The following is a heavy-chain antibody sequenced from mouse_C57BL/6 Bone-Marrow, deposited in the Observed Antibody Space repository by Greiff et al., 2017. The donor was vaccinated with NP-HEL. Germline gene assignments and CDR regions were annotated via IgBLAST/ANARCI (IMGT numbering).Heavy chain of an antibody. Sequence: EVQLQQSGPELVKPGASVKISCKASGYSFTGYYMNWVKQSPEKSLEWIGEINPSTGGTTYNQKFKAKATLTVDKSSSTAYMQLKSLTSEDSAVYYCARRGAYYDYDGAMDYWGQGTSVTVSS. CDR1: GYSFTGYY. D-gene: IGHD2-4*01. CDR2: INPSTGGT. V-gene: IGHV1-42*01. CDR3: ARRGAYYDYDGAMDY. J-gene: IGHJ4*01.